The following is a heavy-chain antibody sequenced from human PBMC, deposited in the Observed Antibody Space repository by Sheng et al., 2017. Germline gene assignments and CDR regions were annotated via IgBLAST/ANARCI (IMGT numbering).Heavy chain of an antibody. CDR2: INPKSGDT. Sequence: HVQLVQAEGEVKKPGASVKVSCKASGYIFIDYYMHWVRQAPGQGLEYMGWINPKSGDTKYAQKFQGRVTMTGDTSTSTAYMELRRLRYDDTAVYYCASDQGYWGQGLWS. CDR3: ASDQGY. CDR1: GYIFIDYY. V-gene: IGHV1-2*02. J-gene: IGHJ4*02.